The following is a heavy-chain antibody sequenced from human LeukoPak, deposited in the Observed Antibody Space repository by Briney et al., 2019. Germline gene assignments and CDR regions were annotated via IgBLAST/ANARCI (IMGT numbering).Heavy chain of an antibody. CDR3: ARVLVRGVIDDY. V-gene: IGHV3-74*01. Sequence: GGSLRLSCAASGFTFSSYWMHWVRQAPGKGLVWVSRINSDGSSTSYADSVKGRFTISRDNAKNTLYLQMNSMRAEDTAVYYCARVLVRGVIDDYWGQGTLVTVSS. CDR2: INSDGSST. CDR1: GFTFSSYW. D-gene: IGHD3-10*01. J-gene: IGHJ4*02.